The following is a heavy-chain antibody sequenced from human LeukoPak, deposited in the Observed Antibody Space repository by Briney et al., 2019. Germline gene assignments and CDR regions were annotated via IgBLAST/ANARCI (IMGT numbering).Heavy chain of an antibody. CDR1: GGSISSGDYY. V-gene: IGHV4-30-4*01. CDR2: IYYSGST. Sequence: SQTLSLTCTVSGGSISSGDYYWNWIRQPPGKGLERIGYIYYSGSTYYNPSLKSRLTISVDTSKNQFSLELNSVTAADTAVYYCARGGWGYYESSAYYYFFDYWGQGTLVTVSS. D-gene: IGHD3-22*01. CDR3: ARGGWGYYESSAYYYFFDY. J-gene: IGHJ4*02.